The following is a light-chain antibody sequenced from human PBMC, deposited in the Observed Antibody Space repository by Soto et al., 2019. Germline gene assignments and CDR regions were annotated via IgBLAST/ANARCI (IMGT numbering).Light chain of an antibody. Sequence: SYELTQPPSVSVSPGQTASITCSGDKLGDKYACWYQQKPGQSPVLVIYQDSKRPSGIPERFSGSNSGNTATLTISGTQAMDEADDYCQAWDSSSFGGGTKLTVL. CDR2: QDS. CDR3: QAWDSSS. V-gene: IGLV3-1*01. J-gene: IGLJ2*01. CDR1: KLGDKY.